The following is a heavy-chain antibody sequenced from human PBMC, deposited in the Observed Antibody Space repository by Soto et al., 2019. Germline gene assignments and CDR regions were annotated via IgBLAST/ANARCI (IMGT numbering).Heavy chain of an antibody. D-gene: IGHD4-17*01. CDR3: ARDPYGDSTYYYYYGMDF. Sequence: QVQLVQSGAEVKKPGSSVKVSCKASGGTFSSYTISWVRQAPGQGLEWMGRIIPILGIANYAQKFQGRVTITAENSTSTAYMEPSSLRSEDTAVYYCARDPYGDSTYYYYYGMDFWGQGTTVTVSS. J-gene: IGHJ6*02. V-gene: IGHV1-69*08. CDR2: IIPILGIA. CDR1: GGTFSSYT.